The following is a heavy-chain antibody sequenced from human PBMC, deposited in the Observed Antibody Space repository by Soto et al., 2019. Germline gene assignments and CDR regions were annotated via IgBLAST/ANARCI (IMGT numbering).Heavy chain of an antibody. CDR1: GFTFSNAW. J-gene: IGHJ6*02. V-gene: IGHV3-15*07. Sequence: GGSLRLSCAASGFTFSNAWMNWVRQAPGKGLEWVGRIKSKTDGGTTDYAAPVKGRFTISRDDSKNTLYLQMNSLKTEDTAVYYCTTGISVWFGEIPGAVYYYYYGMDVWGQGTTVTVSS. CDR2: IKSKTDGGTT. D-gene: IGHD3-10*01. CDR3: TTGISVWFGEIPGAVYYYYYGMDV.